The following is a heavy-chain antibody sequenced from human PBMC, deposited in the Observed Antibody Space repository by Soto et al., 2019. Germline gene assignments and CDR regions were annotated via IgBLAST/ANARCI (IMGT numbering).Heavy chain of an antibody. CDR3: AKALVVVAPASKFDD. CDR1: GFTFSNFA. Sequence: EVQLLESVGHLVQPGGSLRLSCAASGFTFSNFAMSWVRQAPGKGLEWVSGISASGGSTNYADSVRGRFTISRDNSENTLFLEMNSLRGEDTAVYYCAKALVVVAPASKFDDWSQGTLVTVSS. D-gene: IGHD2-15*01. V-gene: IGHV3-23*01. J-gene: IGHJ4*02. CDR2: ISASGGST.